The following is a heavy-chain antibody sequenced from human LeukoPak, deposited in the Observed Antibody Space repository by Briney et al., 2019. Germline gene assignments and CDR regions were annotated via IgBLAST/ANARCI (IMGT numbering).Heavy chain of an antibody. Sequence: GGSLRLSCAASGFTFNNYWMSWVRQAPGKGLEWVANIKQDGSEKYYVDSVKGRFTISRDNAKNSLYLQMNSLRAEDTAVYYCARDFDFWSGSIMDVWGKGTTVTVSS. V-gene: IGHV3-7*01. CDR2: IKQDGSEK. D-gene: IGHD3-3*01. CDR1: GFTFNNYW. J-gene: IGHJ6*03. CDR3: ARDFDFWSGSIMDV.